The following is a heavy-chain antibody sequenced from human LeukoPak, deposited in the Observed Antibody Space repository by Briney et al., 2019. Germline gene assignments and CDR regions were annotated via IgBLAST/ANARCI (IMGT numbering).Heavy chain of an antibody. CDR3: ARDSIAAAGKPDY. CDR1: GGSISSYY. V-gene: IGHV4-59*12. J-gene: IGHJ4*02. CDR2: IYYSGST. Sequence: SETLSLTCTVSGGSISSYYWSWIRQPPGKGLEWIGYIYYSGSTNYNPSLKSRVTISVDTSKNQFSLKLSSVTAADTAVYYCARDSIAAAGKPDYWGQGTLVTVSS. D-gene: IGHD6-13*01.